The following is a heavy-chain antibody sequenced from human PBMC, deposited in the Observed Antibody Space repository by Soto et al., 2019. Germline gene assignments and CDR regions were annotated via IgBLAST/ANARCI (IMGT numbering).Heavy chain of an antibody. Sequence: QVQLVQSGAEVKKPGASVKVSCKASGYTFTSYGISWVRQAPGQGLEWMGWISAYNGNTNYAQKLQGRDTKTTDTSTSAADMELRSLRFDGTAVYYCARAIGSSYWFDPWGQGTLVTVSS. J-gene: IGHJ5*02. CDR3: ARAIGSSYWFDP. V-gene: IGHV1-18*01. CDR2: ISAYNGNT. D-gene: IGHD1-26*01. CDR1: GYTFTSYG.